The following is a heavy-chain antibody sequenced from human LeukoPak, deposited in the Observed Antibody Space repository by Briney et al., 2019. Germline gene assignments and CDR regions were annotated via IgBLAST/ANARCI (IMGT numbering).Heavy chain of an antibody. CDR3: ARDVSGEYDSSSRIHLDS. CDR1: GFTFSNYW. D-gene: IGHD6-6*01. V-gene: IGHV3-7*01. J-gene: IGHJ4*02. Sequence: GGALRLSCAASGFTFSNYWMTWVRQAPRKGLEWVANIKQDGRERKYVDSVKGRFINSRANAKKPLFLQLDNLRAEDTAVYYCARDVSGEYDSSSRIHLDSWGQGTLVSVSS. CDR2: IKQDGRER.